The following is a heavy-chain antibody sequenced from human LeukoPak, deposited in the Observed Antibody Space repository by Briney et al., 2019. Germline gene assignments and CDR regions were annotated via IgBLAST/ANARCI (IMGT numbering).Heavy chain of an antibody. D-gene: IGHD2-2*01. V-gene: IGHV1-69*04. CDR3: ASFWLGYCSSTSCSNYGMDV. CDR1: GGTFSSYA. CDR2: IIPILGIA. Sequence: ASVKVSCKASGGTFSSYAISWVRQAPGQGLEWMGRIIPILGIANYAQKFQGRVTITADKSTSTAYMELSSLRSEDTAVYYCASFWLGYCSSTSCSNYGMDVWGQGTTVTVSS. J-gene: IGHJ6*02.